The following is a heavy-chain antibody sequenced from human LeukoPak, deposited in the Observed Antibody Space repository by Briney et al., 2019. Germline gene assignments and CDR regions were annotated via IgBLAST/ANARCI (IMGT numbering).Heavy chain of an antibody. J-gene: IGHJ5*02. CDR2: IYPGDSDT. CDR1: GYSFTSYW. D-gene: IGHD3-10*01. Sequence: GESLKISCKGSGYSFTSYWIGWVRQMPGKGLEWMGVIYPGDSDTRYSPSLQGQVTISADKSISTAYLQWSSLRASDTAIYYCARVSGATGWFDPWGQGTLVTVSS. V-gene: IGHV5-51*01. CDR3: ARVSGATGWFDP.